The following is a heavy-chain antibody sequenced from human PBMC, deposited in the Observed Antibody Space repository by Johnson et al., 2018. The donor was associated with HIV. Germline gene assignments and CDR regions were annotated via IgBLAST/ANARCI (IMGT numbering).Heavy chain of an antibody. D-gene: IGHD3-16*01. CDR2: GSANGDSP. V-gene: IGHV3-23*04. CDR3: AKDWADQDAFDI. J-gene: IGHJ3*02. CDR1: RSTFKSYA. Sequence: VQLVESGGGLVQPGGSLRLSCAASRSTFKSYALGWVRQAPGKGLEWVSSGSANGDSPSYAVSEMGRFTISRDNPKNTLYLQMNSLRAEDTAIYYCAKDWADQDAFDIWGQGTLVTVSS.